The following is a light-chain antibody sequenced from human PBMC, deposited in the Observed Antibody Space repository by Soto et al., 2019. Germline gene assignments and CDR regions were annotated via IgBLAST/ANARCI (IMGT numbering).Light chain of an antibody. J-gene: IGLJ1*01. CDR3: SSYTSNRGV. CDR1: SSDVGGYNY. V-gene: IGLV2-14*01. Sequence: QSALTQPRSVSGSPGQSVTISCTGTSSDVGGYNYVSWYQQHPGKAPKLIIYEVTNRPSGVSDRFSGSKSGNTASLTISGLQAEDESDYYCSSYTSNRGVFGTGTKVTVL. CDR2: EVT.